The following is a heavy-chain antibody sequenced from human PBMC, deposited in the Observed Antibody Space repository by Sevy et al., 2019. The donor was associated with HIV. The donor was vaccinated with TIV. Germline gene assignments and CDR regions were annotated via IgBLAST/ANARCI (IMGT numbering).Heavy chain of an antibody. CDR2: IYYSGST. D-gene: IGHD3-16*02. CDR1: GGSISSSSYY. V-gene: IGHV4-39*01. J-gene: IGHJ4*02. CDR3: ARRGYDYVWGSYRRYYFDY. Sequence: SETLSLTCTVSGGSISSSSYYWGWIRQPPGKGREWIGSIYYSGSTYYNPSIKGQVTISVDTSKSQFSLKLSSVTATDTAVYYCARRGYDYVWGSYRRYYFDYWGQGTLVTVSS.